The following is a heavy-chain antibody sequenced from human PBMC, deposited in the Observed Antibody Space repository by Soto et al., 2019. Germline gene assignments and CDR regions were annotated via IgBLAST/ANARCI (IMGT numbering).Heavy chain of an antibody. CDR1: GYSFTTCY. CDR3: ARDGGSSSVPFDY. J-gene: IGHJ4*02. Sequence: ASVKVSCKASGYSFTTCYIHWVRQAPGQGLEWMGIINPSGGSTTYAQKFQGRVTLTRDTSTSTVYMELSSLRSDDTAVYFCARDGGSSSVPFDYWGQGTLVTVS. CDR2: INPSGGST. V-gene: IGHV1-46*01. D-gene: IGHD3-16*01.